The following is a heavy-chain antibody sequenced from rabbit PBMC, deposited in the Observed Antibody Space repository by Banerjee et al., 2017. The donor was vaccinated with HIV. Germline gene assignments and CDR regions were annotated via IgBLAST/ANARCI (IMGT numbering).Heavy chain of an antibody. D-gene: IGHD1-1*01. J-gene: IGHJ2*01. Sequence: QEQLVESGGGLVQPEGSLTLTCKASGFSFSSGYWICWVRQAPGKGLELIACIYTGSSGSTYYASWAKGRFTISKTSSTTVTLQMTSLTAADTATYFCGRSYISSSEHGFDPWGPGTLVTVS. CDR2: IYTGSSGST. V-gene: IGHV1S45*01. CDR3: GRSYISSSEHGFDP. CDR1: GFSFSSGYW.